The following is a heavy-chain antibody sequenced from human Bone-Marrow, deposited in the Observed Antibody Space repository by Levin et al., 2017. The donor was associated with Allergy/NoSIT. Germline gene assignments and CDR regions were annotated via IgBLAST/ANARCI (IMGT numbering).Heavy chain of an antibody. J-gene: IGHJ6*02. CDR1: GGSISSYY. D-gene: IGHD1-1*01. V-gene: IGHV4-59*01. CDR3: ARDFSWNDVLFPGLRPRGLTSYGMDV. CDR2: IYYSGST. Sequence: PSETLSLTCTVSGGSISSYYWSWIRQPPGKGLEWIGYIYYSGSTNYNPSLKSRVTISVDTSKNQFSLKLSSVTAADTAVYYCARDFSWNDVLFPGLRPRGLTSYGMDVWGQGTTVTVSS.